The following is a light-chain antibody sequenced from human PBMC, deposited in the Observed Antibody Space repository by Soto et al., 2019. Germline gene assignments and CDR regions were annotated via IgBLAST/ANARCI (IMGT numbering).Light chain of an antibody. V-gene: IGKV3-15*01. CDR1: QSVSSN. J-gene: IGKJ1*01. CDR3: QQYNNWPRT. Sequence: EIVMTQSRATLSVSPGETATLSCRASQSVSSNLAWYQQKPGQAPRLLIYGASTRATGIPARFSGSGSGTELTLTISSLQSEDFAVYYCQQYNNWPRTFGQGTKVEIK. CDR2: GAS.